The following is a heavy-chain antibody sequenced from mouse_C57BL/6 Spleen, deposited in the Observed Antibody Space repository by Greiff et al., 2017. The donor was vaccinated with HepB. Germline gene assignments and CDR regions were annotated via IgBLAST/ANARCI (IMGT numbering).Heavy chain of an antibody. CDR2: IYPGSGST. Sequence: QVQLQQSGAELVKPGASVKMSCKASGYTFTSYWITWVKQRPGQGLEWIGDIYPGSGSTNYNEKFKSKATLTVDTSSSTAYMQLSSLTSEDSAVYYCARSPSGNYEGSLDYWGQGTTLTVSS. D-gene: IGHD2-1*01. V-gene: IGHV1-55*01. CDR1: GYTFTSYW. J-gene: IGHJ2*01. CDR3: ARSPSGNYEGSLDY.